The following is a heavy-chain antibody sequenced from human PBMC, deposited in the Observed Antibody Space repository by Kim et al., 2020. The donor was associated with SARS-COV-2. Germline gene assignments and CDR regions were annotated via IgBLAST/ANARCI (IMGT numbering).Heavy chain of an antibody. CDR3: ARGRFCSSTNCYSYMDV. Sequence: SVKGRFTISRENSKNTLYLQMSSLRADDTAVYFCARGRFCSSTNCYSYMDVWGKGTTVIVSS. D-gene: IGHD2-2*01. V-gene: IGHV3-30*07. J-gene: IGHJ6*03.